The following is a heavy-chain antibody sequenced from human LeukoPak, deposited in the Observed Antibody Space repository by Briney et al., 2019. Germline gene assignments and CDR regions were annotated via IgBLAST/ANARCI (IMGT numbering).Heavy chain of an antibody. CDR3: ARRMGVPNNWFDP. V-gene: IGHV6-1*01. J-gene: IGHJ5*02. CDR1: GDSVSSNSAG. CDR2: TYYRSKWYN. Sequence: SQTLSLTCAISGDSVSSNSAGWNWIRQSPSRGLEWLGRTYYRSKWYNDYAVSVKSRITINPDTSKNQFSLKLSSVTAADTAVYYCARRMGVPNNWFDPWGQGTLVTVSS. D-gene: IGHD2-2*01.